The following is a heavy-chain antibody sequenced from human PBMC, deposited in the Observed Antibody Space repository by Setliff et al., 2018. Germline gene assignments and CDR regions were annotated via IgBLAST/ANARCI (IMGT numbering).Heavy chain of an antibody. V-gene: IGHV4-34*01. CDR2: IKHRGST. CDR1: GGTFSDYY. Sequence: SETLSLTCAAYGGTFSDYYWTWIRQPPGNGLEWIGGIKHRGSTNYNPPLKGRATISVDNSKNQFSLNLNSVTVADTAVYFCARGVRTGHLDSWGQGTLVTVSS. D-gene: IGHD1-1*01. CDR3: ARGVRTGHLDS. J-gene: IGHJ4*02.